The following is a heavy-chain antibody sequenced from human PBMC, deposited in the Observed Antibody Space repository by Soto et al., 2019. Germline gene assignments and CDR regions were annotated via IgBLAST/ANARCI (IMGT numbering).Heavy chain of an antibody. D-gene: IGHD2-2*01. CDR2: INPQTGGT. Sequence: QVQLVQSGAEVKTPGASVRVSCKASGYTFTGYYIHWVREAPGQGLEWMGWINPQTGGTSYAQKFQGRVTLSRDTPINTAYLELTRVRFDDAAVYFCARERYQVISDGMDVWGQGTTVTVSS. CDR3: ARERYQVISDGMDV. CDR1: GYTFTGYY. J-gene: IGHJ6*02. V-gene: IGHV1-2*02.